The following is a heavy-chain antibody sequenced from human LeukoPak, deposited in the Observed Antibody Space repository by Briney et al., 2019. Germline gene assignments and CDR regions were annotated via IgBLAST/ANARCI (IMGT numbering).Heavy chain of an antibody. CDR2: IYYSGST. D-gene: IGHD5-12*01. Sequence: PSETLSLTCTVSGGSISSFYWSWIRQPPGKGLGWIGYIYYSGSTNYNPSLKSRVTISVDTSKNQFSLKLSSVTAADTAVYYCARDRDSGYPRTYYYYSMDVWGQGTTVTVSS. V-gene: IGHV4-59*01. CDR3: ARDRDSGYPRTYYYYSMDV. CDR1: GGSISSFY. J-gene: IGHJ6*02.